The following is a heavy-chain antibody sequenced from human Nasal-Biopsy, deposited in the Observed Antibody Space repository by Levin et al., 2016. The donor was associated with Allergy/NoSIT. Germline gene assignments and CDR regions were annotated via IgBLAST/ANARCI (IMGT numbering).Heavy chain of an antibody. V-gene: IGHV3-33*01. D-gene: IGHD2-8*02. CDR1: GFTFNRYG. Sequence: LSLTCAASGFTFNRYGMHWVRQAPGKGLEWVAIVWYDGNYQYYADSVKGRFTISRDNSKNTLYLQMNSLRAEDTAVYYCARDSVTTNLISATGAQVDYWGQGTLVTVSS. CDR3: ARDSVTTNLISATGAQVDY. CDR2: VWYDGNYQ. J-gene: IGHJ4*02.